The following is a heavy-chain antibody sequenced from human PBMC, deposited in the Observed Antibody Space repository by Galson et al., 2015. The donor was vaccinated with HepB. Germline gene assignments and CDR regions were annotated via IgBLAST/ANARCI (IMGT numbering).Heavy chain of an antibody. CDR3: ARVVRVEDTAMVWDAFDI. Sequence: SVKVSCKASGYTFTSYGISWVRQAPGQGLEWMGWISAYNGNTNYAQKLQGRVTMTTDASTSTAYMELRSLRSDDTAVYYCARVVRVEDTAMVWDAFDIWGQGTMVTVSS. CDR1: GYTFTSYG. J-gene: IGHJ3*02. D-gene: IGHD5-18*01. V-gene: IGHV1-18*01. CDR2: ISAYNGNT.